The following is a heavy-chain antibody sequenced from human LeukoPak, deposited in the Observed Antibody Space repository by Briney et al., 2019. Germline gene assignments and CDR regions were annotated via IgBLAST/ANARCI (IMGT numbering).Heavy chain of an antibody. CDR2: ISGSGGST. CDR3: AKADFITMVRGEHLFDY. CDR1: GFTFSSYA. Sequence: GGSLRLSCAASGFTFSSYAMSWVRQAPGKGLEWVSAISGSGGSTYYADSVKSRFTISRDNSKNTLYLQMNSLRAEDTAVYYCAKADFITMVRGEHLFDYWGQGTLVTVSS. V-gene: IGHV3-23*01. D-gene: IGHD3-10*01. J-gene: IGHJ4*02.